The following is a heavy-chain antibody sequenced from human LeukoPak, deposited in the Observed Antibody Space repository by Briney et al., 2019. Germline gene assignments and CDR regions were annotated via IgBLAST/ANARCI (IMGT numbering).Heavy chain of an antibody. CDR1: GFTFSSYA. CDR2: ISGSGGST. Sequence: GGSLRLSCAASGFTFSSYAMSWVRQAPGKGLEWVSAISGSGGSTYYADSVKGRFTIFRDNSKNTLYLQMNSLRAEDTAVYYCAKDPPGTNLPPHFDYWGQGTLVTVSS. CDR3: AKDPPGTNLPPHFDY. V-gene: IGHV3-23*01. D-gene: IGHD2-8*01. J-gene: IGHJ4*02.